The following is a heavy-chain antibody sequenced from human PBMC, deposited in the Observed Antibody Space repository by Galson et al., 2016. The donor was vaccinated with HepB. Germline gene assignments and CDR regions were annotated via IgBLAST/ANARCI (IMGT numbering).Heavy chain of an antibody. CDR3: ARMVYGDAYYFDC. CDR1: GGSISSGGYY. Sequence: SLTCTVSGGSISSGGYYWSWIRQHPGKGLEWIGYIYYSGSTYYNPSLKSRVTISVDTSKNQFSLKLSSVTAADTAVYYCARMVYGDAYYFDCWGQGTLVTVSS. CDR2: IYYSGST. D-gene: IGHD4-17*01. J-gene: IGHJ4*02. V-gene: IGHV4-31*03.